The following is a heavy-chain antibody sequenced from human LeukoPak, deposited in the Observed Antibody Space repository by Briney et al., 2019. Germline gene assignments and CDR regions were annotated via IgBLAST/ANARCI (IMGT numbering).Heavy chain of an antibody. CDR1: GFTFSSYE. CDR3: ATGYSSGWYFYFQH. D-gene: IGHD6-19*01. CDR2: IKQDGSEK. J-gene: IGHJ1*01. V-gene: IGHV3-7*01. Sequence: GGSLRLSCAASGFTFSSYEMNWVRQAPGKGLEWVANIKQDGSEKNYVDSVKGRFTISRDNAKNSLSLRMNSLSAEDTAVYYCATGYSSGWYFYFQHWGQGSLVSVSS.